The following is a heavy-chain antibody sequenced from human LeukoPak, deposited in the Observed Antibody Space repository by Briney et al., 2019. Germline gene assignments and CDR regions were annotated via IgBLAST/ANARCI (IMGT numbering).Heavy chain of an antibody. CDR3: ARDPTTYYDILTGYAIYDY. CDR2: ISSSSSYI. V-gene: IGHV3-21*01. Sequence: GGSLRLSCAASGFTFSSYSMNWVRQAPGKGLEWVSSISSSSSYIYYADSVKGRFTISRHNAKNSLHLQMNSLRAEDTAVYYCARDPTTYYDILTGYAIYDYWGQGTLVTVSS. CDR1: GFTFSSYS. D-gene: IGHD3-9*01. J-gene: IGHJ4*02.